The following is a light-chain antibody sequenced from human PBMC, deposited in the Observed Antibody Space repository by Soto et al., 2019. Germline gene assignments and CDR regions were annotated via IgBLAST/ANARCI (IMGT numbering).Light chain of an antibody. CDR1: QSVSSN. CDR3: QQYNNWPPIT. Sequence: EIVMTQSPATLSVSPGERATLSRRASQSVSSNLAWYQQKPGQAPRLXXYGASTRANGIPASFSRGGSWTELILIISSLQSEDFAAYYYQQYNNWPPITFGQGTRLEIK. J-gene: IGKJ5*01. CDR2: GAS. V-gene: IGKV3-15*01.